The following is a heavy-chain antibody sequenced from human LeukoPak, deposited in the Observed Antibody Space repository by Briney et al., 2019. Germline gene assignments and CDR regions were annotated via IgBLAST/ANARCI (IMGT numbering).Heavy chain of an antibody. CDR3: ARYFGWELQGNCDY. J-gene: IGHJ4*02. CDR1: GFTFDDYG. CDR2: IHWNGGST. Sequence: GGSLRLSCAASGFTFDDYGMSWVRQAPEKGLEWVSGIHWNGGSTGYADSVKGRFTISRDNAKNSLYLQMNILRAEDTALYSCARYFGWELQGNCDYWGQGTLVTVSS. V-gene: IGHV3-20*04. D-gene: IGHD1-26*01.